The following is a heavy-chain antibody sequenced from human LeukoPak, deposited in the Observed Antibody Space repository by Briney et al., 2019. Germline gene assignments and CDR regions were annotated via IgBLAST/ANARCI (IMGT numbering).Heavy chain of an antibody. J-gene: IGHJ4*02. CDR2: IYHGGAA. V-gene: IGHV4-31*03. CDR1: GGSISSGGFY. D-gene: IGHD3-10*01. Sequence: KSSETLSLTCTVSGGSISSGGFYWSWIRQPPGQGLEWIGYIYHGGAAYYNPSLKSRLRMSVDTSENRFSLHLNSVTAADTAVYYCARDGDYQASGSVFFDFWGQGILVTVSS. CDR3: ARDGDYQASGSVFFDF.